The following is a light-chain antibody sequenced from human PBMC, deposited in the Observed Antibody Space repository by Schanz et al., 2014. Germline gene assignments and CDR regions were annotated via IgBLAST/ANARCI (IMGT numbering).Light chain of an antibody. J-gene: IGLJ3*02. CDR1: SGSVSTTYY. CDR3: VLYMGSGSWV. CDR2: STN. Sequence: QTVVTQEPSFSVSPGGTVTLTCGLSSGSVSTTYYPSWYQQTPGQAPRTLIYSTNTRSSGVPDRFSGSILGDKAALTITGAQAEDDCVLYMGSGSWVFGGGTKLTVL. V-gene: IGLV8-61*01.